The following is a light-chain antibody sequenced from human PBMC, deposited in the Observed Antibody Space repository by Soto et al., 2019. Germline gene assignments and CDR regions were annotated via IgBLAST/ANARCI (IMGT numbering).Light chain of an antibody. V-gene: IGKV3-15*01. CDR1: QSVTYN. Sequence: EILLTQSPCTLALSPGDRVTLSCRASQSVTYNLAWYQQKPGQAPRLLIYGASTRATGIPARFSGSGSGTEFTLTISSLQSEDFELYYCQQYNNWPETFGQGTKVDIK. J-gene: IGKJ1*01. CDR2: GAS. CDR3: QQYNNWPET.